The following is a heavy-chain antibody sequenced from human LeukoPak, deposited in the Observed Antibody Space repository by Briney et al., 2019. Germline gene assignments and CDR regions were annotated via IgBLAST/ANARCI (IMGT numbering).Heavy chain of an antibody. Sequence: GGFLRLSCAASRFTFTSYAMTWVRQAPGKGLEWVSAISGSGGSTYYADSVKGRFTISRDNSKNTLYLQMNSLRPEDTAVYYCAKSPLYYDYWQYYSDYWGQGTLVTVSS. J-gene: IGHJ4*02. CDR1: RFTFTSYA. CDR3: AKSPLYYDYWQYYSDY. CDR2: ISGSGGST. D-gene: IGHD3-22*01. V-gene: IGHV3-23*01.